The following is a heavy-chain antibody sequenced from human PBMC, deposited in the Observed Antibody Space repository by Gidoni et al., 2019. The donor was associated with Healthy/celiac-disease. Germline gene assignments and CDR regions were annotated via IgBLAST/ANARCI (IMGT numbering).Heavy chain of an antibody. D-gene: IGHD1-1*01. Sequence: EVQLVESGGGLVKPGGSLRLSCAASGFTFSSYSMNWVRQAPGKGLEWVSSISSSSSYIYYADSVKGRFTISRDNAKNSLYLQMNSLRAEDTAVYYCARDYNWNKVGAFXIWGQGTMVTVSS. CDR1: GFTFSSYS. J-gene: IGHJ3*02. V-gene: IGHV3-21*01. CDR2: ISSSSSYI. CDR3: ARDYNWNKVGAFXI.